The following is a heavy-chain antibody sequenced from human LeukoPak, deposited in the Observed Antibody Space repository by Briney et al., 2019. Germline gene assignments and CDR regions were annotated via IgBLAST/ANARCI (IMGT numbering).Heavy chain of an antibody. J-gene: IGHJ4*02. Sequence: ASVKVSCKASGYTFTGYYMHWVRQAPGQGLEWMGRINPHSGGTDYAQKFQGRVTMTEDTSTDTAYMELSSLRSEDTAVYYCASLAAAPDYWGQGTLVTVSS. CDR1: GYTFTGYY. CDR3: ASLAAAPDY. D-gene: IGHD6-13*01. V-gene: IGHV1-2*02. CDR2: INPHSGGT.